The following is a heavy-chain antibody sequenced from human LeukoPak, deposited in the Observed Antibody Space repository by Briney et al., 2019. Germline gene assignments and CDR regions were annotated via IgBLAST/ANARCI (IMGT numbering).Heavy chain of an antibody. J-gene: IGHJ3*02. D-gene: IGHD6-6*01. V-gene: IGHV5-51*01. CDR1: GCSFTSYW. CDR3: ARPPKSSSDAFDI. Sequence: GESLQISCKGSGCSFTSYWSGWVGQMPGRGLEWMGIIYPGESDTRYSPSFQGQVTISADKSISTAYLQWSSLKASDTAMYYCARPPKSSSDAFDIWGQGTMVTVSS. CDR2: IYPGESDT.